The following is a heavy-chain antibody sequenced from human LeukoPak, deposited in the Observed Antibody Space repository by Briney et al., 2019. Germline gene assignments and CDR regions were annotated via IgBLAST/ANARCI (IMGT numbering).Heavy chain of an antibody. CDR3: ARDGGYCSSTSCYYYGMDV. Sequence: ASVKVSCKASGYTFTSYGISWARQAPGQGLEWMGWISAYNGNTNYAQKLQGRVTMTTDTSTSTAYMELRSLRSDDTAVYYCARDGGYCSSTSCYYYGMDVWGQGTTVTVSS. CDR2: ISAYNGNT. D-gene: IGHD2-2*01. V-gene: IGHV1-18*01. CDR1: GYTFTSYG. J-gene: IGHJ6*02.